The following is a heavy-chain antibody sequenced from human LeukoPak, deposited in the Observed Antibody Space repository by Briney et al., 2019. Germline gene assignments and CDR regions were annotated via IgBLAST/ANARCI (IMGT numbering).Heavy chain of an antibody. CDR3: AKRMAAVAGTLGANPLSIDY. V-gene: IGHV3-23*01. Sequence: GGSLRLSCAASGFTFSGYAMSWVRQAPGKGLEWVSAISGSGGSTYYADSVKGRFTISRDNSKNTLYLQMNSLRAEDTAVYYCAKRMAAVAGTLGANPLSIDYWGREPWSPSPQ. D-gene: IGHD6-19*01. CDR2: ISGSGGST. CDR1: GFTFSGYA. J-gene: IGHJ4*02.